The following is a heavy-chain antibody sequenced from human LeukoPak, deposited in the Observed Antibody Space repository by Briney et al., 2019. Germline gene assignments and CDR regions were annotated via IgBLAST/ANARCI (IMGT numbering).Heavy chain of an antibody. J-gene: IGHJ4*02. CDR3: ARAEGSGSGAYTLDY. Sequence: GGSLRLSCAASGFTFNIYTMNWVRQAPGKGLEWVSSISSRSSYIYYADSVKGRFTISRDNAKNSLYLQMNSLRAEDTAVYYCARAEGSGSGAYTLDYWGQGILVTVSS. CDR2: ISSRSSYI. D-gene: IGHD3-10*01. V-gene: IGHV3-21*01. CDR1: GFTFNIYT.